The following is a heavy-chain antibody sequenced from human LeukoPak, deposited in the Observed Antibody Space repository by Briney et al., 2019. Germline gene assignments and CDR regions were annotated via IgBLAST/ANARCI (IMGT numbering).Heavy chain of an antibody. D-gene: IGHD3-22*01. CDR3: AREGYSSGYIDY. J-gene: IGHJ4*02. Sequence: GGSLRLSCAASGFTFSSYWMHWVRQAPGKGLVWVSRINSDGSSASYADSVKGRFTISRDNAKNTLYPQMNSLRAEDTAVYYCAREGYSSGYIDYWGQGTLVTASS. V-gene: IGHV3-74*01. CDR2: INSDGSSA. CDR1: GFTFSSYW.